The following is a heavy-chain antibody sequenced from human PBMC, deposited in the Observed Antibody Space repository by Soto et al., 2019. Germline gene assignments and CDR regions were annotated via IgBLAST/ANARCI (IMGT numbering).Heavy chain of an antibody. D-gene: IGHD5-12*01. J-gene: IGHJ4*02. Sequence: PSETLSLTCTVSGASMSSYFWTWIRQPPGKGLEWVASIYYTGSTNYNPSLKSRVTISVDTSKNQFSLKLSSVTAADTAVYYCARGVYSGYPSLRFIDYWGQRTLVTVAS. CDR2: IYYTGST. CDR1: GASMSSYF. V-gene: IGHV4-59*01. CDR3: ARGVYSGYPSLRFIDY.